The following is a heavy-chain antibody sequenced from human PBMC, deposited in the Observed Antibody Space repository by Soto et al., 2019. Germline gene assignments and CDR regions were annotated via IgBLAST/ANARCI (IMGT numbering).Heavy chain of an antibody. J-gene: IGHJ5*02. D-gene: IGHD3-22*01. Sequence: QVQLVQSGAEVKKPGSSVKVSCKASGGTFSSYTISWVRQAPGQGREWMGRIIPILGIANSAQKFQGRVTITADNSTSTAYMELSSLRSEDTAVYYCARWAGGYYDSSGYLDPWGQGTLVTVSS. CDR3: ARWAGGYYDSSGYLDP. CDR1: GGTFSSYT. CDR2: IIPILGIA. V-gene: IGHV1-69*02.